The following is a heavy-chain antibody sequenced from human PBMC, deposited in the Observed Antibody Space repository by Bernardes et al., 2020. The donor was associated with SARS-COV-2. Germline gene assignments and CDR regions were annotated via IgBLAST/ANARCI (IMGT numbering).Heavy chain of an antibody. Sequence: SETLSLTCTVSGGSISSYYWSWIRQPAGKGLEWIGRIYTSGSTNYNPSLKSRVTMSVDTSKNQFSLKLSSVTAADTAVYYCAREGLHWLHINIFYYGMDVWGQGTTVTVSS. CDR2: IYTSGST. V-gene: IGHV4-4*07. CDR3: AREGLHWLHINIFYYGMDV. CDR1: GGSISSYY. D-gene: IGHD3-3*02. J-gene: IGHJ6*02.